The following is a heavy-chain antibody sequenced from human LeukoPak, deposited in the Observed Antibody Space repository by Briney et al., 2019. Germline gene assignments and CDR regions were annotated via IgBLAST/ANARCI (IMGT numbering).Heavy chain of an antibody. CDR1: GGTFSSYA. CDR2: IIPIFGTA. V-gene: IGHV1-69*13. CDR3: ARQIDYYDSSAYFDY. Sequence: GASVKVSCKASGGTFSSYAISWVRQAPGQGLEWMGGIIPIFGTANYAQKFQGRVTITADESTSTAYMELRSLRSDDTAVYYCARQIDYYDSSAYFDYWGQGTLVTVSS. D-gene: IGHD3-22*01. J-gene: IGHJ4*02.